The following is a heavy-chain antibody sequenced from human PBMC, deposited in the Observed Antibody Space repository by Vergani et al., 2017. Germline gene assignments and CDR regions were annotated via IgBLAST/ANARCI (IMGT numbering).Heavy chain of an antibody. Sequence: EVQLVESGGGLVQPGGSLRLSCAASGFPFSSYSMNWVRQAPGKGLEWGSYISSSSSTIYYADSVKGRFTISRDNAKNSLYLQMNSLRAEDTAVYYGARVWRGYAPGYYYGMDVWGQGTTVTVSS. D-gene: IGHD5-12*01. CDR3: ARVWRGYAPGYYYGMDV. CDR2: ISSSSSTI. V-gene: IGHV3-48*01. J-gene: IGHJ6*02. CDR1: GFPFSSYS.